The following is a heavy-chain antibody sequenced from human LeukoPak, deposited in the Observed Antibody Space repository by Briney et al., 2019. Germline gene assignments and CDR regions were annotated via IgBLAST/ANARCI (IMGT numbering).Heavy chain of an antibody. D-gene: IGHD2-8*02. CDR3: ARAGLVVLLDI. CDR2: IKSNNDDT. V-gene: IGHV1-2*02. J-gene: IGHJ4*02. CDR1: AYSSTNYY. Sequence: ASAKDSSKESAYSSTNYYMHCGRHDPGQGRQGKGWIKSNNDDTKYAQKCQGKVTMTRDTPISTAYMEQSRVRSDGTAVYYWARAGLVVLLDIWGQGTLVTVSS.